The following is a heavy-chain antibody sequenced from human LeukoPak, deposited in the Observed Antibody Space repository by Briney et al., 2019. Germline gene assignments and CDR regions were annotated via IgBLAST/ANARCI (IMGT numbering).Heavy chain of an antibody. CDR1: GFTFSSYG. D-gene: IGHD6-6*01. V-gene: IGHV3-33*01. CDR2: IWYDGSNK. J-gene: IGHJ6*03. CDR3: ATQEAHYSSSDYYYYMDV. Sequence: WGSLRLSCAASGFTFSSYGMHWVRQAPGKGLEWVAVIWYDGSNKYYADSVKGQFTISRDNSKNTLYLQMNSLRAEDTAVYYCATQEAHYSSSDYYYYMDVWGKGTTVTVSS.